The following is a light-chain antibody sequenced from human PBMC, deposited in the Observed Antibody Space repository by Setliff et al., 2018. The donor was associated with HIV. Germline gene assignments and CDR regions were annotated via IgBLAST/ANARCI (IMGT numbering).Light chain of an antibody. Sequence: SYELTQPSSVSVFPGQTARITCSGDVLSKKYTRWFQQKPGQAPVLMIFKDTERPSGIPERFSGSSSGTTVTLTISGAQVEDEADYYCYSAADNNRGVFGGGTKVTVL. V-gene: IGLV3-27*01. CDR2: KDT. CDR3: YSAADNNRGV. CDR1: VLSKKY. J-gene: IGLJ3*02.